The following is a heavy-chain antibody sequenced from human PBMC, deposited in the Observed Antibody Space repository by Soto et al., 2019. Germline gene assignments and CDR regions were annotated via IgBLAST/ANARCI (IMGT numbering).Heavy chain of an antibody. J-gene: IGHJ3*01. V-gene: IGHV3-74*01. CDR2: IHSDGSST. CDR1: GFTFSYYW. D-gene: IGHD1-26*01. CDR3: ARGDRGAFDL. Sequence: EVQLVESGGGLVRPGGSLRLPCAASGFTFSYYWMHWVRQAPGKGLVWVSRIHSDGSSTNYADFVKGRFIISRDNARNTVDLQMSSVRVEDTAVYYCARGDRGAFDLWGQGTVVTVSS.